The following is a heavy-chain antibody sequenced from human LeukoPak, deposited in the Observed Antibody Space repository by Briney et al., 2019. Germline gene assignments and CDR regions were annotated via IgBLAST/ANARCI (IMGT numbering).Heavy chain of an antibody. V-gene: IGHV4-34*01. CDR2: SSQTGVIT. D-gene: IGHD2-21*01. CDR1: GGSFSGNY. J-gene: IGHJ4*02. Sequence: SETLSLTCAVYGGSFSGNYWTLIRQTPGKGLEWIGESSQTGVITGYNPSLKGRATISVDSSKNQFSLKLTSVTAADTGVYYCARVPDFIARPCDSWGPGTLVTVSS. CDR3: ARVPDFIARPCDS.